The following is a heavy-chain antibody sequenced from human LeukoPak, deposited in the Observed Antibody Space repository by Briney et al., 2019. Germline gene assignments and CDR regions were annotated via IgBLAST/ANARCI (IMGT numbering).Heavy chain of an antibody. CDR2: IRSKANSYAT. CDR1: GFTFSGSA. Sequence: PGGSLRLSCAASGFTFSGSAMHWVRQASGKGLEWVGRIRSKANSYATAYAASVKGRFTISRDDSKNTAYLQMNSLKTEDTAVYYCTRRDIAVAGTEDYWGQGTLVTVSS. CDR3: TRRDIAVAGTEDY. V-gene: IGHV3-73*01. D-gene: IGHD6-19*01. J-gene: IGHJ4*02.